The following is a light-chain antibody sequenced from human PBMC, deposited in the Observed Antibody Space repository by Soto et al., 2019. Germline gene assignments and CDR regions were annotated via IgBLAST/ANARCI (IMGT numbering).Light chain of an antibody. J-gene: IGLJ2*01. V-gene: IGLV1-44*01. CDR1: SSNIGSNT. Sequence: QSVLTQPPSASGTPGQRVTISCSGSSSNIGSNTVNWYQQLPGTAPKLLSYSNNQRPSGVPDRFSGSKSGTSASLAISGRQSEDEADYYCAAWDDSLNGVVFGGGTKLTVL. CDR2: SNN. CDR3: AAWDDSLNGVV.